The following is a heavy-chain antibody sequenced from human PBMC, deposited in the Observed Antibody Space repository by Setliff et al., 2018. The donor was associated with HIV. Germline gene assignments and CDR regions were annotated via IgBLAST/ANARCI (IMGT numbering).Heavy chain of an antibody. CDR1: DGSISSSNW. V-gene: IGHV4-4*02. D-gene: IGHD6-13*01. CDR2: IYHSGYT. Sequence: SETLSLTCAVSDGSISSSNWWSWVRQPPGKGLEWIGEIYHSGYTHYNPSLKSRVTMSLDMSKNHFSLKLSSVTAADTAVYYCARVARGGHSSRWNYFDYWGQGTLVTVSS. J-gene: IGHJ4*02. CDR3: ARVARGGHSSRWNYFDY.